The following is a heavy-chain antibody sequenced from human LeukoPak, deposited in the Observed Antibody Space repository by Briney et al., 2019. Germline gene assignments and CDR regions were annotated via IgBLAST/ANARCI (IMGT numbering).Heavy chain of an antibody. D-gene: IGHD7-27*01. Sequence: PGGSLRLSCAASGFTFSSYGMSWVRQAPGKGLEWVSAISGTGGTTYYADSVKGRFTISRDNSKNTLYLQMNSLRAEDTAVYYCAKDGNWARFEDWGQGTLVTVSS. CDR3: AKDGNWARFED. V-gene: IGHV3-23*01. CDR1: GFTFSSYG. CDR2: ISGTGGTT. J-gene: IGHJ4*02.